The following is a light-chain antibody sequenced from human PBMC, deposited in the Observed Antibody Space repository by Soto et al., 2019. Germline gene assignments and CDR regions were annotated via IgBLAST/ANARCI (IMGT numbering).Light chain of an antibody. CDR3: QQRSNWPPEIT. V-gene: IGKV3-11*01. CDR2: DAS. Sequence: EIVLTESPATLSLSPGERATLSCRASQSISIYLAWYQQKPGQAPRLLIYDASNRATGIPARFSGSGSGTDFTLTISSLEPEDFAVYYCQQRSNWPPEITFGQGTKVDIK. J-gene: IGKJ1*01. CDR1: QSISIY.